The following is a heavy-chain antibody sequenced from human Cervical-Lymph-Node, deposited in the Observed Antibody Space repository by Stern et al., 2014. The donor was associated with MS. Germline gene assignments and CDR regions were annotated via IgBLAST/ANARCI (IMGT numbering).Heavy chain of an antibody. Sequence: EMQLVESGGGLVQPGGSLRLSCAASGFTFSSYAMSWVRQAPGKGLEWVSAISGSGGSTYYADSVKGRFTISRDNSKNTLYLQMNSLRAEDTAVYYCAKVVGESTVQRRYWFDPWGQGTLVTVSS. CDR2: ISGSGGST. J-gene: IGHJ5*02. V-gene: IGHV3-23*04. CDR3: AKVVGESTVQRRYWFDP. CDR1: GFTFSSYA. D-gene: IGHD3-10*01.